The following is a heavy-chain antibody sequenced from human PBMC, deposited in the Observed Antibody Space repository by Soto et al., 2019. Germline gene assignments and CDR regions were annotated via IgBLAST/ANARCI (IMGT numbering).Heavy chain of an antibody. D-gene: IGHD2-2*01. CDR2: IIPIFGTA. CDR1: GGTFSSYA. J-gene: IGHJ6*02. Sequence: QVQLVQSGAEVKKPGSSVKVSCKASGGTFSSYAISWVRQAPGQWLEWMGGIIPIFGTANYAQKFQGRVTITADESTSTAYMELSSLRSEDTAVYYCARSYCSSTSCYPSYYYGMDVWGQGTTVTVSS. CDR3: ARSYCSSTSCYPSYYYGMDV. V-gene: IGHV1-69*01.